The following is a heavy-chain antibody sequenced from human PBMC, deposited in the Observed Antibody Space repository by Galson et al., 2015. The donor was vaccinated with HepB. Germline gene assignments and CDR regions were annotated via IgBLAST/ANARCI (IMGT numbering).Heavy chain of an antibody. CDR3: ARERGSGWFAFDV. CDR2: LYESEDT. CDR1: GDSISRRSYY. D-gene: IGHD6-19*01. J-gene: IGHJ3*01. Sequence: LSLTCTVSGDSISRRSYYWGWIRQSPGKGLEWIGSLYESEDTYYNPSLKSRVTISEDTSKNQFSLKLTSVTAADTAIYFCARERGSGWFAFDVWGPGAMVTVSA. V-gene: IGHV4-39*07.